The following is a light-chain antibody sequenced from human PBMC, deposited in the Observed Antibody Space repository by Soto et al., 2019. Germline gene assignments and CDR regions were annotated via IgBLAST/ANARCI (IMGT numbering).Light chain of an antibody. CDR3: QQRSNWPPLT. J-gene: IGKJ4*01. CDR1: QSVSSY. Sequence: EIVLTQSPATLSLSPGERATLSCRASQSVSSYLAWYQQKPGQAPRLLIYDASNRATRIPARFSGSGSWTDFTLTISSLEPEDFAVYYCQQRSNWPPLTFGGGTKVNIK. CDR2: DAS. V-gene: IGKV3-11*01.